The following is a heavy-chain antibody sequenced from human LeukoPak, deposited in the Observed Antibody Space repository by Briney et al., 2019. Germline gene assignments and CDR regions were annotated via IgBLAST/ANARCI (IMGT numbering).Heavy chain of an antibody. D-gene: IGHD3-3*01. CDR3: ATGVLRFLEWYYYMDV. V-gene: IGHV1-69-2*01. J-gene: IGHJ6*03. CDR2: VDPEDGET. CDR1: GHTFTDYY. Sequence: ASVKVSCKVSGHTFTDYYMHWVQQAPGKGLEWMGLVDPEDGETIYAEKFQGRVTITADTSTDTAYMELSSLRSEDTAVYYCATGVLRFLEWYYYMDVWGKGTTVTVSS.